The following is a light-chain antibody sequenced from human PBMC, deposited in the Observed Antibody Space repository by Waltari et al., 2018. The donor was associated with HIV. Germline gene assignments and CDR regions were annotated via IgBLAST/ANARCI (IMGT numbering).Light chain of an antibody. CDR2: YDD. V-gene: IGLV1-36*01. CDR3: ATWDDSLNVYV. J-gene: IGLJ1*01. CDR1: SSNIGRNA. Sequence: QSVLTQPPSVSEVPRQRVTISCSGSSSNIGRNAVSWYQQFPGQAPQLLIYYDDLLPSGGSDRFSGSKSGTSASLTISGLQSEDEAAYFSATWDDSLNVYVFGTATKVTVL.